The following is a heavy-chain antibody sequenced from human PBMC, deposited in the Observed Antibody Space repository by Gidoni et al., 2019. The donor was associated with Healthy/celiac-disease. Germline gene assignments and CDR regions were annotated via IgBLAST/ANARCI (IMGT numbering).Heavy chain of an antibody. Sequence: VKLVESGGCLLQPGRSLRPPCTASGFTFGDYAMSWFRQAPGKGLEWVGFIRSKAYGGTTEYAASVKGRFTISRDDSKSIAYLQMNSLKTEDTAVYYCTRGGVGYYGDYGGYWGQGTLVTVSS. CDR1: GFTFGDYA. J-gene: IGHJ4*02. CDR3: TRGGVGYYGDYGGY. CDR2: IRSKAYGGTT. V-gene: IGHV3-49*03. D-gene: IGHD4-17*01.